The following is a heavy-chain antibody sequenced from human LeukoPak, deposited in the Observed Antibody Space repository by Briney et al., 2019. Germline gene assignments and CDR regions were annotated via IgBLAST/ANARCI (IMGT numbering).Heavy chain of an antibody. CDR2: IYYSGST. D-gene: IGHD4-17*01. V-gene: IGHV4-39*07. Sequence: SETLSLTCTVSGGSISSSSYYWGWIRQPPGKGLEWIGSIYYSGSTYYNPSLKSRVTISVDTSKNQFSLKLSSVTAADTAVYYCAGYGDYVLYAFDIWGQGTMVTVSS. CDR1: GGSISSSSYY. J-gene: IGHJ3*02. CDR3: AGYGDYVLYAFDI.